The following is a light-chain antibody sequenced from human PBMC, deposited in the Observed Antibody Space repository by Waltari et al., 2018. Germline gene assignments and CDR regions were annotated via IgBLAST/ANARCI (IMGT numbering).Light chain of an antibody. Sequence: QSVLTQPPSASGTPGQRVTISCSGSSSNIGSNTVNWYQQLPGTAPELRIYSNNQRPSGVPDRFSGSNSGTSASLAISGLQSEDEADYYCAAWDDSLNGFYVFGTGTKVTVL. J-gene: IGLJ1*01. V-gene: IGLV1-44*01. CDR1: SSNIGSNT. CDR3: AAWDDSLNGFYV. CDR2: SNN.